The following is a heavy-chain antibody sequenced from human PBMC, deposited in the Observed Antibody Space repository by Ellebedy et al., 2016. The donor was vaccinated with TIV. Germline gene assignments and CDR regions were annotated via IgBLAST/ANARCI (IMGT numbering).Heavy chain of an antibody. Sequence: GESLKISXAASGFTFDDYGMSWVRQAPGKGLEWVSGINWNGGSTGYADSVKGRFTISRDNAKNSLYLQMNSLRAEDTALYYCAREAYYYGSGSYYPPYDYWGQGTLVTVSS. V-gene: IGHV3-20*04. CDR3: AREAYYYGSGSYYPPYDY. CDR1: GFTFDDYG. D-gene: IGHD3-10*01. J-gene: IGHJ4*02. CDR2: INWNGGST.